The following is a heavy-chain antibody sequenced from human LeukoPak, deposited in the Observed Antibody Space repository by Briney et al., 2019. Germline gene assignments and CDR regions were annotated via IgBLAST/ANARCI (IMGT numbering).Heavy chain of an antibody. D-gene: IGHD6-19*01. J-gene: IGHJ4*02. CDR1: GGSISSGGYS. CDR2: IYHSGST. Sequence: SETLSLTCAVSGGSISSGGYSWSWIRQPPGKGLEWIGYIYHSGSTYYNPSLKSRVTISVDRSKNQFPLKLSSMTAADTAVYYCARGVAGMAHFDYWGQGTLVTVSS. V-gene: IGHV4-30-2*01. CDR3: ARGVAGMAHFDY.